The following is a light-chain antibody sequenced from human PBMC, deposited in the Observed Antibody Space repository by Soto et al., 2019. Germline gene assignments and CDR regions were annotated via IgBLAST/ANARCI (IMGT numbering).Light chain of an antibody. Sequence: EIVLTQSPGTLSFSPGERANLSCRASHSVTSNYLAWYQQKPGQAPRLLFFGASIRATGIPDRFSGSGSGTDFTLTIGRLEPEDSAVYHCQQYGSSPTTLGQGTKVDIK. CDR3: QQYGSSPTT. CDR1: HSVTSNY. CDR2: GAS. J-gene: IGKJ1*01. V-gene: IGKV3-20*01.